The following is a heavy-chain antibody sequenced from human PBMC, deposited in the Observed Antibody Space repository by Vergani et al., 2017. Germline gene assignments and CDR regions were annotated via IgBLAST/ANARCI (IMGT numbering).Heavy chain of an antibody. J-gene: IGHJ5*02. CDR2: TRPHEDGA. Sequence: QVQLVESGGGVVQPGGSMRLSCSASGLTLSSYGVHWVRQAPGRWLESVTFTRPHEDGAFYSASVRGRFTVSRDNSKNTLYLEMNRLNVDDTAIYDCGKTQGTVVGTWWFDPWGQGTPVTVSS. V-gene: IGHV3-30*02. CDR1: GLTLSSYG. D-gene: IGHD1-7*01. CDR3: GKTQGTVVGTWWFDP.